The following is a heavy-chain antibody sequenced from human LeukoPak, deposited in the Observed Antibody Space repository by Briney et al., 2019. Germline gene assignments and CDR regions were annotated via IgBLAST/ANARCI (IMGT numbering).Heavy chain of an antibody. CDR1: GGSISTSNYY. D-gene: IGHD4-17*01. Sequence: SETLSLTCTVSGGSISTSNYYWGWIRQPPGKGLEWIGNIFYSGSTNYNPSLKSRVTISVDTSKNQFSLKLSSVTAADTAVYYCARDKYGDNYFDYWGQGTLVTVSS. CDR3: ARDKYGDNYFDY. CDR2: IFYSGST. J-gene: IGHJ4*02. V-gene: IGHV4-39*07.